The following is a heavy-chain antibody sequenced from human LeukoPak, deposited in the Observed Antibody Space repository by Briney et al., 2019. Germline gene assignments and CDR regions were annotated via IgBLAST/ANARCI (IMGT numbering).Heavy chain of an antibody. CDR1: GGSISSSSYY. D-gene: IGHD3-10*01. CDR2: IYYSGST. Sequence: SETLSLTCTVSGGSISSSSYYWGWIRQPPGKGLEWIGSIYYSGSTYYNPSLKSRVTISVDTSKNQFSLKLSSVTAADTAVYYCARQPYGSGSYYGAFDYWGQGTLVTVSS. V-gene: IGHV4-39*07. CDR3: ARQPYGSGSYYGAFDY. J-gene: IGHJ4*02.